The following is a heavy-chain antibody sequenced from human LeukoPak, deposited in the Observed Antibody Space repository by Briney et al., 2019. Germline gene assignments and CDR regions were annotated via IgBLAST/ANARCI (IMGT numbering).Heavy chain of an antibody. D-gene: IGHD3-22*01. J-gene: IGHJ3*02. Sequence: ASVKVSCKASGYTFTSYDINWVRQATGQGLEWMEWMNPNSGNTGYAQKFQGRVTITRNTSISTAYMELSSLRSEDTAVYYCARGRSYYDSSGYYEDAFDIWGQGTMVTVSS. CDR3: ARGRSYYDSSGYYEDAFDI. V-gene: IGHV1-8*03. CDR2: MNPNSGNT. CDR1: GYTFTSYD.